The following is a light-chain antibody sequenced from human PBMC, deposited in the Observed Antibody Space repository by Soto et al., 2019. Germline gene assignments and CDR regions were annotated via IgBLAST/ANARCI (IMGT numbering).Light chain of an antibody. CDR2: EVS. J-gene: IGLJ2*01. V-gene: IGLV2-14*01. CDR3: SSYTSSSTVV. Sequence: QSALTQPASVSGSPGQSITISCTGTSSDVGCSNYVSWYQQHPGKAPKLMIYEVSNRPSGVSNRFSGSKSGNTASLTISGLQAEDDADYYCSSYTSSSTVVFGGGTKLTVL. CDR1: SSDVGCSNY.